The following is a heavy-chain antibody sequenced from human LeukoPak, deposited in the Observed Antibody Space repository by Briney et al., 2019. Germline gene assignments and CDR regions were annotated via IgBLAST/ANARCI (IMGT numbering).Heavy chain of an antibody. CDR1: GYSISSGYY. D-gene: IGHD2-2*01. V-gene: IGHV4-38-2*02. CDR2: IYHSGST. CDR3: ARSSRSWSTFDN. J-gene: IGHJ4*02. Sequence: SETLSLTCTVSGYSISSGYYWGWIRQPPGKGLEWIGSIYHSGSTYYNPSLKSRVTISVDASKNQFSLKLSSVTAADTAVYYCARSSRSWSTFDNWGQGTLVTVSS.